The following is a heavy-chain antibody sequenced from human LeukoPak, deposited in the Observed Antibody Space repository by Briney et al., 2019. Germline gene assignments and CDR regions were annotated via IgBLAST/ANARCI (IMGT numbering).Heavy chain of an antibody. Sequence: GWSLRLSCAASGFTFSSYAMHWVRQAPGKGLEWVAVISYDGSNKYYADSVKGRFTISRDNSKNTLYLQMNSLRAEDTAVYYCARDQIQLWLGYYFDYWGQGTLVTVSS. CDR3: ARDQIQLWLGYYFDY. V-gene: IGHV3-30-3*01. D-gene: IGHD5-18*01. CDR2: ISYDGSNK. CDR1: GFTFSSYA. J-gene: IGHJ4*02.